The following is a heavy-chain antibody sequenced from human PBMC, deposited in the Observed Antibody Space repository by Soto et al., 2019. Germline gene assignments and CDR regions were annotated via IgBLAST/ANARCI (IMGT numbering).Heavy chain of an antibody. J-gene: IGHJ6*03. V-gene: IGHV4-59*08. Sequence: SETLSLTCTVSGGSISSYYWSWIRQPPGKGLEWIGYIYYSGSTNYNPSLKGRVTISVDTSKNQFSLRLSSVTAADTAVYYCASGFYYYMDVWGKGTTVTVSS. CDR2: IYYSGST. CDR3: ASGFYYYMDV. CDR1: GGSISSYY.